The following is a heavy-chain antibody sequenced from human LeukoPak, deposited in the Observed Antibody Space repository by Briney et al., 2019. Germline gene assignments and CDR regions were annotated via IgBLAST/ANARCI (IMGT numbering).Heavy chain of an antibody. CDR1: GFTVNSNY. D-gene: IGHD6-19*01. Sequence: GGSLRLSCAASGFTVNSNYMTWVRQAPGKGLEWVSVIYRVGSTYYADSVRGRFTISRDNSKNTLYLQMNSLRAEDTAIYYCARNPSYSSSLYSGQGTLVTVSS. CDR3: ARNPSYSSSLY. J-gene: IGHJ4*02. V-gene: IGHV3-66*02. CDR2: IYRVGST.